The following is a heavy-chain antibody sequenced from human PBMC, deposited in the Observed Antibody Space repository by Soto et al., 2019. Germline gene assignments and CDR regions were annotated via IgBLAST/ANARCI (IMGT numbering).Heavy chain of an antibody. V-gene: IGHV3-11*01. CDR1: GFTFGDYY. J-gene: IGHJ4*02. D-gene: IGHD3-10*01. CDR2: ISSTGTTI. CDR3: ARELGFVDLHYYFDD. Sequence: GGSLRLSCETSGFTFGDYYMSWIRQAPGRGLEWVSLISSTGTTIYYADSVKGRFTISRDNVRSTLFLMMNNLRSEDTAVYYCARELGFVDLHYYFDDWGQGTLVTVSS.